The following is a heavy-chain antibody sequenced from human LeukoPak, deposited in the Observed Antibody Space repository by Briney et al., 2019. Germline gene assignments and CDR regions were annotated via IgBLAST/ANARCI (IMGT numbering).Heavy chain of an antibody. D-gene: IGHD1-26*01. CDR3: ARRSVVGATTFYYFYGMDV. CDR2: IYTSGRT. CDR1: GGSISSGTLY. V-gene: IGHV4-61*02. J-gene: IGHJ6*02. Sequence: TLCLTCTASGGSISSGTLYWTWMRQAAGQGREWIVRIYTSGRTNYNPSLKSRATISVDTSKNQFSLTLSSVTAADTAVYYCARRSVVGATTFYYFYGMDVWGQGTTVTVSS.